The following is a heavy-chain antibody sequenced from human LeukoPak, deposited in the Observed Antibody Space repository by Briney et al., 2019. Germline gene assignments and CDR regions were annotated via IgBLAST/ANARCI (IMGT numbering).Heavy chain of an antibody. CDR2: IYYSGST. CDR1: GGSISSYY. J-gene: IGHJ4*02. Sequence: SETLSLTCTVSGGSISSYYWSWIRQPPGKGLEGIGYIYYSGSTNYNPSLKSRVTISADTSKNQFSLKLTSVTSADTAVYYCASGILHSTWWGQGTLVTVSS. V-gene: IGHV4-59*01. CDR3: ASGILHSTW. D-gene: IGHD2-15*01.